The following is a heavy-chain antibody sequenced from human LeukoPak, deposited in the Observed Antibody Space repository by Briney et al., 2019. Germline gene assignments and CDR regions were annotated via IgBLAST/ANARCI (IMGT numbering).Heavy chain of an antibody. CDR1: GYTFTGYY. D-gene: IGHD5/OR15-5a*01. CDR2: INPKSGDT. J-gene: IGHJ4*02. CDR3: ARAFGLSGRLGFFDY. V-gene: IGHV1-2*02. Sequence: ASVKVSCKASGYTFTGYYMHWVRQAPGQGLEWMGWINPKSGDTNSAQKFQGRVTMTRDTSISTAYMELRRLRSDDTAVYYCARAFGLSGRLGFFDYWGQGTLVTVSS.